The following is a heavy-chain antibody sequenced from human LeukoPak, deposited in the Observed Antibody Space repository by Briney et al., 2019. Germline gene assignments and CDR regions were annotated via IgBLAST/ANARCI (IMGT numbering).Heavy chain of an antibody. Sequence: SVKVSCKASGYTFTSYDINWVRQATGQGLEWMGGIIPIFGTANYAQKFQGRVTITADKSTSTAYMELSSLRSEDTAVYYCARVGLSGWSSYYFDYWGQGTLVTVSS. CDR1: GYTFTSYD. V-gene: IGHV1-69*06. CDR3: ARVGLSGWSSYYFDY. CDR2: IIPIFGTA. D-gene: IGHD6-19*01. J-gene: IGHJ4*02.